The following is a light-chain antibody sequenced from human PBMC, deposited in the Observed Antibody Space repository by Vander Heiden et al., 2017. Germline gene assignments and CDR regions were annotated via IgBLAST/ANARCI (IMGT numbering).Light chain of an antibody. Sequence: EIVLTQSPATLSLSPGERATLSCRASQSVSSYLAWYQQKPGQAPRLLIYDASNRATGIPARFRGRWYGKDFTLTISRREPEDFAVYYCQQRSTWPPWTFGQGTKMEIK. CDR1: QSVSSY. J-gene: IGKJ2*02. V-gene: IGKV3-11*01. CDR3: QQRSTWPPWT. CDR2: DAS.